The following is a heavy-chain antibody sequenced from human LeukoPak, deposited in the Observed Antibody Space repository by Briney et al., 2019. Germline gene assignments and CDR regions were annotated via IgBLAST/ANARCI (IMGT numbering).Heavy chain of an antibody. D-gene: IGHD3-9*01. CDR2: ISSDGVER. J-gene: IGHJ6*03. Sequence: PGGSLRLSCAASGFTFSSYAMSWVRQTPGKGLEWVAAISSDGVERHYADSVKGRFTISRDNSKSTLYLQMNSLRAEDTALYYCAREGHYDILTGYSPVEYYFYYMDVWGKGTTVTVSS. CDR3: AREGHYDILTGYSPVEYYFYYMDV. V-gene: IGHV3-30*04. CDR1: GFTFSSYA.